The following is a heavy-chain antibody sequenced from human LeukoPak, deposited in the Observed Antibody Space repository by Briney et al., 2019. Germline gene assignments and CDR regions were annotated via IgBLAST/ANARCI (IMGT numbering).Heavy chain of an antibody. Sequence: PGGSLRLSCAASGFTFSSYWMSWVRQAPGRGLEWVANIKQDGSEKYYVDSVKGRFTISRDNAKNSLYLQMNSLRAEDTAVYYCARTSSGWFRHFDYWGQGTLVTVSS. J-gene: IGHJ4*02. CDR1: GFTFSSYW. CDR2: IKQDGSEK. D-gene: IGHD6-19*01. CDR3: ARTSSGWFRHFDY. V-gene: IGHV3-7*01.